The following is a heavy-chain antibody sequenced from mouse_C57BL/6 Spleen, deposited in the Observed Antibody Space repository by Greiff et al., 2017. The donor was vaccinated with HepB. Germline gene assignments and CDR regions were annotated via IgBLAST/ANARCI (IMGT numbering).Heavy chain of an antibody. CDR3: ARSPITTVVATDYFDY. V-gene: IGHV1-7*01. D-gene: IGHD1-1*01. CDR1: GYTFTSYW. Sequence: VQLQQSGAELAKPGASVKLSCKASGYTFTSYWMHWVKQRPGQGLEWIGYINPSSGYTKYNQKFKDKATLTADKSSSTAYMQLSSLTYEDSAVYYCARSPITTVVATDYFDYWGQGTTLTVSS. CDR2: INPSSGYT. J-gene: IGHJ2*01.